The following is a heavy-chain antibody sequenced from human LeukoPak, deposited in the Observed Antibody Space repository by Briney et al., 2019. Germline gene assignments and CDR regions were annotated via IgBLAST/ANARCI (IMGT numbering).Heavy chain of an antibody. D-gene: IGHD3-3*01. CDR3: ARETWSGYEHFDY. V-gene: IGHV4-30-4*01. CDR2: IYYSGST. J-gene: IGHJ4*02. CDR1: GGSISSGDYY. Sequence: SETLSLTCTVSGGSISSGDYYWSWIRQPPGKGLEWIGYIYYSGSTYYNPSLKSRVTISVDTSKNQFSLKLSSVTAADTAVYYCARETWSGYEHFDYWGQGTLVTVSS.